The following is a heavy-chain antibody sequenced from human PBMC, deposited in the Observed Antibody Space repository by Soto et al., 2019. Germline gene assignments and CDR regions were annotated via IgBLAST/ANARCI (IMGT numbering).Heavy chain of an antibody. D-gene: IGHD3-10*01. V-gene: IGHV3-23*01. CDR1: GFTFSSYS. Sequence: EVQLLESGGGLVQPGGSLRLSCAASGFTFSSYSMSWVRQAPGKGLEWVSAISGSGGSTYYADSVKGRFTISRDNSKNTLYLQMNSLRAEDTAVYYCAKPVYYGSGSYFFDYYDYGMDVWGQGTTVTVSS. CDR3: AKPVYYGSGSYFFDYYDYGMDV. CDR2: ISGSGGST. J-gene: IGHJ6*02.